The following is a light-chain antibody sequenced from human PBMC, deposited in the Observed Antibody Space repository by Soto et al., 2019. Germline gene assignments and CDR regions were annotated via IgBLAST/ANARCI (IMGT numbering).Light chain of an antibody. CDR3: QQYTNWPRT. V-gene: IGKV3-15*01. CDR2: GAS. CDR1: QSLTTD. J-gene: IGKJ1*01. Sequence: ERFMTQSPATLSLSQWEIATLSCRASQSLTTDLAWCQQKPGQPPRLLIYGASTRATDFPARFSGSGSGTEFTLTISSLQSEDFAIYYCQQYTNWPRTFGQGTKVDIK.